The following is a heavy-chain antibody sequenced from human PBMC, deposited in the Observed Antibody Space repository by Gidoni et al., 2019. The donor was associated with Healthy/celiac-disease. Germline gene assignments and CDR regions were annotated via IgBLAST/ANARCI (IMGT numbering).Heavy chain of an antibody. CDR2: ISRSSSYI. D-gene: IGHD1-7*01. CDR1: GFTFSSYS. CDR3: ARSGGGTTWAFDI. V-gene: IGHV3-21*01. J-gene: IGHJ3*02. Sequence: EVQLVESGGGLVKPGGSLRLSCAASGFTFSSYSMNWVRQAPGKGLDGVSSISRSSSYIYYADSVKGRFTISRDNAKNSLYLQMNSLRAEDTAVYYCARSGGGTTWAFDIWGQGTMVTVSS.